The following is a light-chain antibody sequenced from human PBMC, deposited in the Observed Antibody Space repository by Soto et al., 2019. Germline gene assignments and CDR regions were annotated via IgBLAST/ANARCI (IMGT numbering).Light chain of an antibody. CDR2: GAS. V-gene: IGKV3-20*01. J-gene: IGKJ2*01. CDR1: QVIGSRY. Sequence: EIVMTQSPGTLSLSPGERATISCRASQVIGSRYLAWYHQKSGQAPRLLIYGASSRATGIPDRFSGSGSGTDFTLTISRLEHEDFGVYYCRQFCSSIPHTFGQGTKLEIK. CDR3: RQFCSSIPHT.